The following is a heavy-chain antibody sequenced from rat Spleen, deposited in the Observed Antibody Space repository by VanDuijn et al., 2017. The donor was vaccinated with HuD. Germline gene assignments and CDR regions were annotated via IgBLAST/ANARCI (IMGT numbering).Heavy chain of an antibody. CDR1: GFTFSTAW. V-gene: IGHV6-6*01. CDR2: IKAKSNNYAT. Sequence: EVQILESGGGLVQPGNSLKLSCATSGFTFSTAWMYWYRQFPEKRLEWVARIKAKSNNYATDYTESVKGRFTISRDDSKSSVYLQMNNLKEEDTAIYYCGDAPRDYWGQGVMVTVSS. J-gene: IGHJ2*01. D-gene: IGHD3-1*01. CDR3: GDAPRDY.